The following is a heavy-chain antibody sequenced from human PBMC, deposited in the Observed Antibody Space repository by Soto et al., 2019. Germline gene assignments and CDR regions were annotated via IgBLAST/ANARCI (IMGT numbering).Heavy chain of an antibody. CDR2: ISSSSSTI. CDR1: GFTFSSYS. D-gene: IGHD3-9*01. Sequence: GGSLRLSCAASGFTFSSYSMNWVRQAPGKGLEWVSYISSSSSTIYYADSVKGRFTISRDNAKNSLYLQMNSLRAEDTAVYYCAREVFWPAEYAFDIWGQGTMVTVSS. CDR3: AREVFWPAEYAFDI. V-gene: IGHV3-48*01. J-gene: IGHJ3*02.